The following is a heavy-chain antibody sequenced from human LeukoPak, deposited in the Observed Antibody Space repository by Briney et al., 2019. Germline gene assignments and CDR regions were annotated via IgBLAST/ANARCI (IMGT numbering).Heavy chain of an antibody. CDR2: IKQDGSEK. CDR3: ARLGSGSYYNDALDY. V-gene: IGHV3-7*01. CDR1: GFTFSSYW. Sequence: GGSLRLSCAASGFTFSSYWMSWVRQAPGKGLEWVANIKQDGSEKYYVDSVKGRFTISRDNAKNSLYLQMNSLRAEDTAVYYCARLGSGSYYNDALDYWGQGTLVTVSS. D-gene: IGHD3-10*01. J-gene: IGHJ4*02.